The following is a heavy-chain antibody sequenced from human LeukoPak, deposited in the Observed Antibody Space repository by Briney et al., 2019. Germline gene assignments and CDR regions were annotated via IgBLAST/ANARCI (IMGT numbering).Heavy chain of an antibody. CDR1: GFTFSSYA. Sequence: PGGSLRLSCAASGFTFSSYAMSWVRQAPGKGLEWVSAISGSGGSTYYADSVKGRFTISRDNSKNTLYLQMNSLRAEDTAVYYCAKVWADYDFWSGYVDYYYMDVWGKGTTVTVSS. J-gene: IGHJ6*03. CDR2: ISGSGGST. V-gene: IGHV3-23*01. D-gene: IGHD3-3*01. CDR3: AKVWADYDFWSGYVDYYYMDV.